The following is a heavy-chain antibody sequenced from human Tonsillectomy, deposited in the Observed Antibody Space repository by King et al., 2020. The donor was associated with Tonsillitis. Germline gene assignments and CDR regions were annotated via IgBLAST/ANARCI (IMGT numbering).Heavy chain of an antibody. V-gene: IGHV4-39*01. CDR3: ARLGSGFWSGYYFDY. J-gene: IGHJ4*02. CDR2: IYYSGST. CDR1: GGSISSSSYY. D-gene: IGHD3-3*01. Sequence: LQLQESGPGLVKPSETLSLTCTVSGGSISSSSYYWGWIRQPPGKGLEWIGNIYYSGSTYYNPSLKSRVTISVDTSKNQFSLKLSSVTAAATAVYYCARLGSGFWSGYYFDYWGQGTLVTVSS.